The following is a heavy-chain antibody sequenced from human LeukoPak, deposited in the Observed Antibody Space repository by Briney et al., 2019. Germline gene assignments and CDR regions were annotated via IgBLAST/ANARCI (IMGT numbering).Heavy chain of an antibody. V-gene: IGHV3-23*01. CDR3: AKRGVVIRGILVIGYHQEAYHYDF. Sequence: GGSLRLSCVVSGISLSHYAMTWVRQAPGKGLEWVSYISERGGSTTYADSVKGRFTISRDSSLNTLYLQMNNLRAEDTAVYFCAKRGVVIRGILVIGYHQEAYHYDFWGQGVLVTVSS. CDR2: ISERGGST. D-gene: IGHD3-10*01. CDR1: GISLSHYA. J-gene: IGHJ4*02.